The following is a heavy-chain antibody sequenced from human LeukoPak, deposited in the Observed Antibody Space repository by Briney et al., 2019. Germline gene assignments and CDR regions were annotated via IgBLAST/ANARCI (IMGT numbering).Heavy chain of an antibody. CDR1: GDSIISYD. V-gene: IGHV4-59*12. CDR2: IFYSGGS. Sequence: SETLSLTRTVSGDSIISYDWTWVRQPPGKGLEWIGYIFYSGGSNYNPSLKSRVTISVDTSKNHFSLKLSSVTAADTAVYYCVRDSKPSQNWFHPLVQGTLVTVSS. CDR3: VRDSKPSQNWFHP. J-gene: IGHJ5*02. D-gene: IGHD2/OR15-2a*01.